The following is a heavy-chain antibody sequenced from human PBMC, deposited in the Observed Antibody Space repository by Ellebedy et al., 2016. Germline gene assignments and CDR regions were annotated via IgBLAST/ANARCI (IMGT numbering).Heavy chain of an antibody. J-gene: IGHJ6*02. D-gene: IGHD3-10*01. Sequence: SETLSLTXTVSGGSISSSSYYWGWIRQPPGKGLEWIGYIYYTGSTNYNPSLKSRVTMSVDTSKNQVSLKLSSVTAADTAVYYCARANLWFGGMVGYYHYGMDVWGHGTTVIVSS. V-gene: IGHV4-61*05. CDR1: GGSISSSSYY. CDR3: ARANLWFGGMVGYYHYGMDV. CDR2: IYYTGST.